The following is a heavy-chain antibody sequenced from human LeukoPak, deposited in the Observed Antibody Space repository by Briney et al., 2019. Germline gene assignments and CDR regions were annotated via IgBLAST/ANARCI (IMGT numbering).Heavy chain of an antibody. CDR1: GGSISSYY. V-gene: IGHV4-59*01. J-gene: IGHJ5*02. CDR3: ARINNCSGGSCFWFDP. CDR2: IYYSGST. Sequence: SETLSLTCAVYGGSISSYYWSWIRQPPGKGLEWIGYIYYSGSTNYNPSLKSRVTISVDTSKNQFSLKLSSVTAADTAVYYCARINNCSGGSCFWFDPWGQGTLVIVSS. D-gene: IGHD2-15*01.